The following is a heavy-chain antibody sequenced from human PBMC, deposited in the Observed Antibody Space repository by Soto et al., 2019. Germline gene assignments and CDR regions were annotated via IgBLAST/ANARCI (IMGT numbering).Heavy chain of an antibody. CDR1: GFTFSSYA. D-gene: IGHD2-15*01. CDR2: ISYDGSNK. Sequence: GGSLRLSCAASGFTFSSYAMHWVRQAPGKGLEWVAVISYDGSNKYYADSVKGRFTISRDNSKNTLYLQMNSLRAEDTAVYYCARDPSLHIVVVVAATQDSDYWGQGTLVTVSS. CDR3: ARDPSLHIVVVVAATQDSDY. J-gene: IGHJ4*02. V-gene: IGHV3-30-3*01.